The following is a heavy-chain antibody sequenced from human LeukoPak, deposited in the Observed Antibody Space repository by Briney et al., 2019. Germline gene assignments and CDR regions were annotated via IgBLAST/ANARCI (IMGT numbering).Heavy chain of an antibody. V-gene: IGHV1-69*06. D-gene: IGHD6-19*01. CDR1: GGTFSSYA. CDR2: IIPIFGTA. CDR3: ARALGGRSSGWYAFDY. Sequence: GASVKVSCKASGGTFSSYAISWVRQAPGQGLGWMGGIIPIFGTANYAQKFQGRVTITADKSTSTAYMELSSLRSEDTAVYYCARALGGRSSGWYAFDYWGQGTLVTVSS. J-gene: IGHJ4*02.